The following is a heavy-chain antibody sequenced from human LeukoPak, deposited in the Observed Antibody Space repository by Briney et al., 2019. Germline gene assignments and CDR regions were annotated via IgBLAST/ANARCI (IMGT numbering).Heavy chain of an antibody. CDR1: GGSISSYY. Sequence: PSETLSLTCTVSGGSISSYYWSWIRQPPGKGLEWIGYIYYSGSTNYNPSLKSRVTISVNTSKNQFSLKLSSVTAADTAVYYCARERHSGYDWIDYWGQGTLVTVSS. J-gene: IGHJ4*02. CDR3: ARERHSGYDWIDY. V-gene: IGHV4-59*01. CDR2: IYYSGST. D-gene: IGHD5-12*01.